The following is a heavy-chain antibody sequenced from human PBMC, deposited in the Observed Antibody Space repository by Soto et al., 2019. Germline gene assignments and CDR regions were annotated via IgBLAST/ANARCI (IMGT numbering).Heavy chain of an antibody. Sequence: GESLKISCKGSGYSFTSYWIGWVRQMPGKGLEWMGIIYPGDSDTRYSPSFQGQVTISADKSISTAYLQWSSLKASDTAMYYCARRSGLAGTILNQFDYWGQGTLVTVSS. CDR2: IYPGDSDT. CDR1: GYSFTSYW. D-gene: IGHD1-7*01. V-gene: IGHV5-51*01. CDR3: ARRSGLAGTILNQFDY. J-gene: IGHJ4*02.